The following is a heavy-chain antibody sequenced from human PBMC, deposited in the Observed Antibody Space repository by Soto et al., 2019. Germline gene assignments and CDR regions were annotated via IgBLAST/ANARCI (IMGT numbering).Heavy chain of an antibody. CDR2: ISAYNGNT. CDR3: ASVVIPTYYYDSSGSFDY. V-gene: IGHV1-18*01. J-gene: IGHJ4*02. Sequence: GGAVKVSCKASGFTFTMYGISCVLRSGVQWREWMGCISAYNGNTNYAQKLQGRVTMTTDTSTSTAYMELRSLRSDDTAVYYCASVVIPTYYYDSSGSFDYWGQGTLVTVSS. D-gene: IGHD3-22*01. CDR1: GFTFTMYG.